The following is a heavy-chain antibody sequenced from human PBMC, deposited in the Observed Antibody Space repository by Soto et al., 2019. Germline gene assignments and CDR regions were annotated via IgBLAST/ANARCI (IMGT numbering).Heavy chain of an antibody. J-gene: IGHJ4*02. CDR1: GYSFTSLD. V-gene: IGHV1-8*01. D-gene: IGHD1-26*01. CDR2: MQPSTGRT. Sequence: ASVEVSCKASGYSFTSLDINWVRQTAGQGLERMGWMQPSTGRTGYAQKFQGRVTMTRDTSINTAYMELTTLTSDDTAFYYCARGVSAGVDYWGQGTLVTVSS. CDR3: ARGVSAGVDY.